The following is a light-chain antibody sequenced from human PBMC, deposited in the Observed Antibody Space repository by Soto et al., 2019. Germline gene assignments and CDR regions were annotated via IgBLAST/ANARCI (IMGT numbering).Light chain of an antibody. J-gene: IGKJ3*01. CDR3: QQRSNWPPDT. Sequence: EIVLTQSPATLSLSPGERATLSCRASQSVSSYLAWYQQKPGQAPRLLIYDASNRATGIPARFSGSGSGTDFTLTIRSLEPEYFAVYYCQQRSNWPPDTFGPGTKVDIK. V-gene: IGKV3-11*01. CDR2: DAS. CDR1: QSVSSY.